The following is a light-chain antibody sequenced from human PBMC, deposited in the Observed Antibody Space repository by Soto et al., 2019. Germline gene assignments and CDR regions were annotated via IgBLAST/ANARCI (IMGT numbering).Light chain of an antibody. CDR3: QQYNRYPRT. Sequence: DIQMTQFPSSLSASVGARVNITCRASQGISTWLAWYQQNPERAPKSLIYAASRLQSGVPPRFSGSGSETDFTLTISSLQPEDFATYYCQQYNRYPRTFGQGTKVEIK. J-gene: IGKJ1*01. CDR2: AAS. V-gene: IGKV1D-16*01. CDR1: QGISTW.